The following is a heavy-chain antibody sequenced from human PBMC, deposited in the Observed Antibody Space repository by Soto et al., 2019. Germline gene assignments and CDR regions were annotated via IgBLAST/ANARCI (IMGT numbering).Heavy chain of an antibody. V-gene: IGHV6-1*01. CDR3: ARERYADYGRAAFDI. D-gene: IGHD4-17*01. CDR2: TYYRSNWYN. J-gene: IGHJ3*02. Sequence: PSQPVSVTRVISGDNVSSNSVGWYWIRHSPSRGLEWLGRTYYRSNWYNDYAVSVKSRITINPDTSKNQFSLLLNSVTPEDTAVYYCARERYADYGRAAFDIWGQGTMV. CDR1: GDNVSSNSVG.